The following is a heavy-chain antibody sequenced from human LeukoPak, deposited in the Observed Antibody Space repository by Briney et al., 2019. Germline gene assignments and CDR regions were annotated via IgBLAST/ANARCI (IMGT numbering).Heavy chain of an antibody. CDR2: IKQDGSEK. CDR3: ARPRGYSSSSFRFDP. CDR1: GFTFSSYW. J-gene: IGHJ5*02. D-gene: IGHD6-13*01. Sequence: GGSLRLSCAASGFTFSSYWMSWVRQAPGKGLEWVANIKQDGSEKYYVDSVKGRFTISRDNAKNSLYLQMNSLRAEDTAVYYCARPRGYSSSSFRFDPWGPGTLVTVSS. V-gene: IGHV3-7*01.